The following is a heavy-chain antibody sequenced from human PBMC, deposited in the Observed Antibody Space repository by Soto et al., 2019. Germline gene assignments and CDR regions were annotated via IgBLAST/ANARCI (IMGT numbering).Heavy chain of an antibody. D-gene: IGHD6-6*01. CDR2: ISPSGTT. CDR1: SGSLSGYY. Sequence: QVQLHQWGAGLLKPSETLSLACSLYSGSLSGYYWSWIRQPPGKGLEWIGEISPSGTTNYSPSLKSRLSISVDTSKNQFSLNLTSLTAADTAVYYCARAPKVSGSAQTRPDFWGQGSLVTVSS. J-gene: IGHJ4*02. CDR3: ARAPKVSGSAQTRPDF. V-gene: IGHV4-34*01.